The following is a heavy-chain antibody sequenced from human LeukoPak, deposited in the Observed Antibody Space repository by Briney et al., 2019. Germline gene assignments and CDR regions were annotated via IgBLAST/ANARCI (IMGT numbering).Heavy chain of an antibody. D-gene: IGHD3-10*01. CDR3: TSRGEKNY. CDR2: IRSKANSYAT. J-gene: IGHJ4*02. V-gene: IGHV3-73*01. Sequence: PGGSLRLSCAASGFTFSNAWMSWVRQASGKGLEWVGRIRSKANSYATAYAASVKGRFTISRDDSKNTAYLQMNSLKTEDTAVYYCTSRGEKNYWGQGTLVTVSS. CDR1: GFTFSNAW.